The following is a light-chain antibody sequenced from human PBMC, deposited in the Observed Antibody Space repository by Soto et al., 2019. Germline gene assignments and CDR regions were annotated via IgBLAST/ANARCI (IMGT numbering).Light chain of an antibody. CDR1: GSNIGSNI. J-gene: IGLJ1*01. CDR2: ANN. CDR3: ATWDDSLNGPV. V-gene: IGLV1-44*01. Sequence: QSVLTRPPSASGTPGQRVSSSCSGSGSNIGSNIVHLYQHLPGTAPKLLIYANNQRPSGVPDRFSGSKSGTSASLAIGGLQSEDDADYYCATWDDSLNGPVFGTGTKVTVL.